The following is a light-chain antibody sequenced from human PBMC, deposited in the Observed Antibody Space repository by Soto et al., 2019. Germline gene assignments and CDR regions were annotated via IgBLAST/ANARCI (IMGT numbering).Light chain of an antibody. V-gene: IGKV3-20*01. Sequence: EIVLTQSPGTLSLSPGERATLSCRASQSVSSSYLAWYQQKPGQAPRLLIYGASSRATGIPDRFNGSGSGTDFTLTISRLEPEDFAVYYCQQYGSSPPLPFGGGTKVEIK. J-gene: IGKJ4*01. CDR3: QQYGSSPPLP. CDR2: GAS. CDR1: QSVSSSY.